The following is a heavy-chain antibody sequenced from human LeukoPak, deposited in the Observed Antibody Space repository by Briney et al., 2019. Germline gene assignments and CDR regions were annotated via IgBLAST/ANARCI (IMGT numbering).Heavy chain of an antibody. Sequence: PGGSLRLSWSPSGFPFMSYTMKWVPQAPGKGREGVSSLSIICGHMYYADSVEGRFTISRDNAKNSLYLQMNSLRAEDTAVYYCGRVKEASAFDIWGQGTMVTVSS. CDR2: LSIICGHM. V-gene: IGHV3-21*01. CDR3: GRVKEASAFDI. J-gene: IGHJ3*02. CDR1: GFPFMSYT. D-gene: IGHD5-12*01.